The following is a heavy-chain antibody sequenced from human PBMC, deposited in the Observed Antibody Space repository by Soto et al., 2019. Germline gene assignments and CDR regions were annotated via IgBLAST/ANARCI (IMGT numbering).Heavy chain of an antibody. J-gene: IGHJ4*02. CDR2: IAASGIST. Sequence: VQLQESGPGLVKPSGTLSLTCAVSGGSISSSNWWSWVRQAPGKGLEWISTIAASGISTYYADSVKGRFTISRENSKKMLYLQMKSLRADDTAVYYCASLAIFYQRTAMSDYWGQGTLVTVSS. CDR1: GGSISSSN. CDR3: ASLAIFYQRTAMSDY. D-gene: IGHD5-18*01. V-gene: IGHV3-23*01.